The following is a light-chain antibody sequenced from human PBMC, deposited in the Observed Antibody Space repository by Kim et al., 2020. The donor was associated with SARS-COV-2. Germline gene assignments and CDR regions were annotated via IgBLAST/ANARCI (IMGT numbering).Light chain of an antibody. V-gene: IGLV3-1*01. CDR3: QAWDSSTGV. CDR1: KLGDKY. J-gene: IGLJ1*01. CDR2: QDT. Sequence: SVSHGQPASITCSGDKLGDKYACWYQQKPGQSPVLVIYQDTKRPSGIPERFSGSNSGNTATLTISGTQAMDEADYYCQAWDSSTGVFGTGTKVTVL.